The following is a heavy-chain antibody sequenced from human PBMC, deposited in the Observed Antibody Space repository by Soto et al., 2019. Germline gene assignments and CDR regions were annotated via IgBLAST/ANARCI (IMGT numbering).Heavy chain of an antibody. CDR1: VFTFSRYA. J-gene: IGHJ5*02. Sequence: GWSLRLSCSASVFTFSRYAMSWFRQAPGKGLEWVSAISGSGGSTYYADSVKGRFTISRDNSKNTLYLQMNSLRAEDTAVYYCAKEIGGIVWFDPWGQGTLVTVSS. D-gene: IGHD3-10*01. CDR3: AKEIGGIVWFDP. CDR2: ISGSGGST. V-gene: IGHV3-23*01.